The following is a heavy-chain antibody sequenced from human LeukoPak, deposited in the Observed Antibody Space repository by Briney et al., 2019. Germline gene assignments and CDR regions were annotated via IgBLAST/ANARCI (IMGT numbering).Heavy chain of an antibody. D-gene: IGHD3-10*01. CDR1: GGSISSGDCY. CDR2: SYHSGTT. Sequence: SQTLSLTCTVSGGSISSGDCYWSWIGQPPGKGLEWIGESYHSGTTNYNPSLKSRVTISVDKSKNQFSLKLSSVTAADTAMYYCARVAGSGARNWFDPWGQGTLVTVSS. V-gene: IGHV4-30-2*01. J-gene: IGHJ5*02. CDR3: ARVAGSGARNWFDP.